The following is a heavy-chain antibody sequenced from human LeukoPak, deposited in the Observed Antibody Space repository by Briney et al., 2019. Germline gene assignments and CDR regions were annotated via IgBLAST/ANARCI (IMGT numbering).Heavy chain of an antibody. J-gene: IGHJ3*02. CDR2: NSAYNGNT. Sequence: ASVKVSCKASGYTFTSYGISWVRQAPGQGLEWMGWNSAYNGNTNYAQKLQGRVTMTTDTSTSTAYMELRSLRSDDTAVYYCARDEITGIADYDAFDIWGQGTMVTVSS. V-gene: IGHV1-18*01. CDR1: GYTFTSYG. D-gene: IGHD7-27*01. CDR3: ARDEITGIADYDAFDI.